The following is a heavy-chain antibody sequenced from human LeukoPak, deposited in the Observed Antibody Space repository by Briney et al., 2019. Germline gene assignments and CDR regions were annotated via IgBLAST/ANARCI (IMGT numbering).Heavy chain of an antibody. Sequence: PSDPLTLPCTVSGGSIRDHYRSLLPQPPGYALVWIGYIYACGSTNYNPPLKSRVTISVDTSKIQFSLRLSSVTAVDTAVYHCARQVGKLLPPLLWGQGTLVTVSS. CDR1: GGSIRDHY. J-gene: IGHJ4*02. CDR2: IYACGST. D-gene: IGHD2-21*02. CDR3: ARQVGKLLPPLL. V-gene: IGHV4-4*08.